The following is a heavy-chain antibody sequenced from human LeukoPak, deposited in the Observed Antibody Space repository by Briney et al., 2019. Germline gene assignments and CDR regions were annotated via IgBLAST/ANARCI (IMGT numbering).Heavy chain of an antibody. CDR2: IYYSGST. CDR3: ARGPLPMGWFDP. J-gene: IGHJ5*02. Sequence: SETPSLTCTVSGGSISSYYWGGIRQPPGKGLEWIGYIYYSGSTNYNPSLKSRVTISVDTSKNQFSLKLSSVTAADTAVYYCARGPLPMGWFDPWGQGTLVTVSS. CDR1: GGSISSYY. V-gene: IGHV4-59*01.